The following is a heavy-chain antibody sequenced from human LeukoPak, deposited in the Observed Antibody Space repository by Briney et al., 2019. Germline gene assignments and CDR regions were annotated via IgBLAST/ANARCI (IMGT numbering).Heavy chain of an antibody. D-gene: IGHD3-10*01. CDR2: IHHDGSNK. Sequence: GGSLRLSCAASGFTFSSYGMHWVRQAPGKGLDWVAFIHHDGSNKYYADSVRGRFTISRDNSRNTLYLQMNSLRAEDTAVYYCANYYGSGPNWFDPWGQGTLVTVSS. V-gene: IGHV3-30*02. CDR3: ANYYGSGPNWFDP. J-gene: IGHJ5*02. CDR1: GFTFSSYG.